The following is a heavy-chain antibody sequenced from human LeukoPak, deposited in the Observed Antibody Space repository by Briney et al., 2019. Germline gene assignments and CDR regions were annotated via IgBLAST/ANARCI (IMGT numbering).Heavy chain of an antibody. CDR2: IYYSGST. J-gene: IGHJ6*02. CDR1: GGSISSSSYY. Sequence: SETLSLTCTVSGGSISSSSYYWGWIRQPPGKGLEWIGSIYYSGSTYYNPSLKSRVTISVDTSKNQFSLKLSSVTAADTAVYYCAKDSTAYYYGSGSYEDVWGQGTTVTVSS. V-gene: IGHV4-39*07. CDR3: AKDSTAYYYGSGSYEDV. D-gene: IGHD3-10*01.